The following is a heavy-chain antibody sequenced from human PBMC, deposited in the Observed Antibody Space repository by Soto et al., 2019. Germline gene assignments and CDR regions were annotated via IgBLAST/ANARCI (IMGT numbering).Heavy chain of an antibody. CDR2: IYHSGST. J-gene: IGHJ4*02. CDR3: AREGGYGFDY. CDR1: GGSISSGSYS. Sequence: LSLTCAVSGGSISSGSYSWSWIRQPPGKGLEWIGYIYHSGSTYYSPSLKSRVTISVDRSKNQFSLKLSSVTAADTAVYYCAREGGYGFDYWGQGTLVTVSS. V-gene: IGHV4-30-2*01. D-gene: IGHD5-18*01.